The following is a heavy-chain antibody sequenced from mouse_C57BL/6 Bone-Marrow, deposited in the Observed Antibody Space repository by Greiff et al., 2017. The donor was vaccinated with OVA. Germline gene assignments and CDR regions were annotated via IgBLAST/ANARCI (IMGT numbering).Heavy chain of an antibody. CDR2: IHPNSGST. D-gene: IGHD1-1*01. CDR1: GYTFTSYW. Sequence: QVQLQQSGAELVKPGASVKLSCKASGYTFTSYWMHWVKQRPGQGLEWIGMIHPNSGSTNYNEKFKSKATLTVDKSSSTAYMQLSSLTSEDSAVYYCARTDYYYGSSYFFFAYWGQGTLVTVSA. J-gene: IGHJ3*01. V-gene: IGHV1-64*01. CDR3: ARTDYYYGSSYFFFAY.